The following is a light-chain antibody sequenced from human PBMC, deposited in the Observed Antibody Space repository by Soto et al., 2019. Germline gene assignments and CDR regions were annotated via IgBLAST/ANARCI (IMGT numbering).Light chain of an antibody. CDR2: AAS. V-gene: IGKV1-27*01. J-gene: IGKJ3*01. CDR3: QQRNSDPGP. Sequence: DIQLTQSPSSLSASVGDRVTITCRASQGISSYLAWYQQKPGKVPKLLIYAASTLQTGVPSRFSGSGSGTDFTLTISSLQPEDVATYYCQQRNSDPGPFGPGTKVDIK. CDR1: QGISSY.